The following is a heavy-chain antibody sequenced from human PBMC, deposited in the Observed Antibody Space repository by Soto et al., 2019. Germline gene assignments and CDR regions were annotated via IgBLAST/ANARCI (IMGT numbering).Heavy chain of an antibody. CDR1: GFTFDDYT. Sequence: GESLKISCAASGFTFDDYTMHWVRQAPGKGLEWVSLISWDGGSTYYADSVKGRFTISRDNSKNSLYLQMNSLRTEDTALYYCAKDILGMGGSYFDYWGQGTLVTVSS. CDR2: ISWDGGST. V-gene: IGHV3-43*01. J-gene: IGHJ4*02. CDR3: AKDILGMGGSYFDY. D-gene: IGHD3-16*01.